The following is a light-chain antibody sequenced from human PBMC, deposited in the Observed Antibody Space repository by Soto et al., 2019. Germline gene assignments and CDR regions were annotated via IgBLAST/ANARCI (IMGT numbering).Light chain of an antibody. CDR1: QSVSNNY. J-gene: IGKJ1*01. Sequence: EIVLTQYPGTLSLSPGERSTLSCMASQSVSNNYLAWYQQKPGQAPRLLIYGASNRATGIPDRFSGSGSGTDFTLTISRLEPEDFAVYYCQQRSDWRTFGQGTKVDIK. CDR3: QQRSDWRT. V-gene: IGKV3D-20*02. CDR2: GAS.